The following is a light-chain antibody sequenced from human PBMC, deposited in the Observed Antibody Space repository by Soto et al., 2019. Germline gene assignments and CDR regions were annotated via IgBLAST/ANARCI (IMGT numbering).Light chain of an antibody. Sequence: EIVLTQSPATLSLSPGGRATLSCRASQSVRNYLAWYQQKPGQAPRLLIYGASSRATGIPDRFSGSGSGKDFTLTISSLEPEDVAVYYCQQYYSTPRTFGQGTKVDIK. CDR1: QSVRNY. J-gene: IGKJ1*01. V-gene: IGKV3-11*01. CDR3: QQYYSTPRT. CDR2: GAS.